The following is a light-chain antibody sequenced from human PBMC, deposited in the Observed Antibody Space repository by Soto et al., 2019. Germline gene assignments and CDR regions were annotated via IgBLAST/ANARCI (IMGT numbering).Light chain of an antibody. CDR1: QPVSSSY. V-gene: IGKV3-20*01. CDR2: AAS. CDR3: QEAGSSPWT. Sequence: EVVLTQSPGTLSMYPEERVTVSCRASQPVSSSYIAWYHQKPGQAPRLLIYAASSRATGIPDRFSGSGSGTDFSLTISRLEPEDFAGYCCQEAGSSPWTFGHGTRVDNK. J-gene: IGKJ1*01.